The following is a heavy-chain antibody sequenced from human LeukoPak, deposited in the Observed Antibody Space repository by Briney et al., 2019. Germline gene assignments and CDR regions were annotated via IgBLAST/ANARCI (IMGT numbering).Heavy chain of an antibody. Sequence: GGSLRLSCAASGFTFSSYAMSWVRQAPGKGLEWVSAISGSSGSTYYADSAKGRFTISRDNSKNTLYLQMNSLRAEDTAVYYCARGYSSSSWSLFDYWGQGTLVTVSS. CDR2: ISGSSGST. J-gene: IGHJ4*02. V-gene: IGHV3-23*01. CDR1: GFTFSSYA. CDR3: ARGYSSSSWSLFDY. D-gene: IGHD6-6*01.